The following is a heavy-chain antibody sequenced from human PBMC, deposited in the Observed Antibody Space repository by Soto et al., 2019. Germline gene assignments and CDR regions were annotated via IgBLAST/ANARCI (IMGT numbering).Heavy chain of an antibody. CDR2: IWYDGSNK. J-gene: IGHJ4*02. CDR3: ARWGNNKKLDY. CDR1: GYTFTDYY. Sequence: QVQLVQSGAEVKKPGASVKVSCKASGYTFTDYYMHWVRQAPGKGLEWVAVIWYDGSNKYYADSVEGRFTISRDNSKNTLYLQMNSLRAEDTAVYYCARWGNNKKLDYWGQGTLVTVSS. D-gene: IGHD3-16*01. V-gene: IGHV3-33*08.